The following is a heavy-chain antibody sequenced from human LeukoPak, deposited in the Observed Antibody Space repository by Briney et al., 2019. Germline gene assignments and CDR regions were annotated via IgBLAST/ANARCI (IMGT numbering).Heavy chain of an antibody. CDR3: AKDKSGYSSTFDI. Sequence: GGSLRLSCAASGFTFSSYGMHWVRQAPGKGLEWVAFIRYDGSNKYYADSVKGRFTISRDNSKNTLYLQMNSLRAEDTAVYYCAKDKSGYSSTFDIWGQGQWSPSLQ. CDR2: IRYDGSNK. J-gene: IGHJ3*02. D-gene: IGHD6-13*01. CDR1: GFTFSSYG. V-gene: IGHV3-30*02.